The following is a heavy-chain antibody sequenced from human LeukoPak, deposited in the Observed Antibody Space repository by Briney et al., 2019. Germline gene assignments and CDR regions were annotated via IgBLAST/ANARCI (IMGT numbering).Heavy chain of an antibody. V-gene: IGHV3-23*01. Sequence: GGSLRLSCAASGFTFSNYGMNWVRKAPGKGLEWVSGIRGSGENTYYADSVKGRFTISRDNSKNTLYLQMNSLRAEDTAVYYCTKAGNYGAWDYWGQGTLVTVSS. CDR3: TKAGNYGAWDY. CDR2: IRGSGENT. D-gene: IGHD4-17*01. J-gene: IGHJ4*02. CDR1: GFTFSNYG.